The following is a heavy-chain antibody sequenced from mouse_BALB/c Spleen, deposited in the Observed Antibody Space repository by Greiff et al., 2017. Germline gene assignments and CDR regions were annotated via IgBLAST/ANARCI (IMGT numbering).Heavy chain of an antibody. CDR3: AREATGDFDV. D-gene: IGHD1-1*01. CDR2: IRNKANGYTT. J-gene: IGHJ1*01. V-gene: IGHV7-3*02. CDR1: GFTFTDYY. Sequence: EVKLVESGGGLVQPGGSLRLSCATSGFTFTDYYMSWVRQPPGKALEWLGFIRNKANGYTTEYSASVKGRFTISRDNSQSILYLQMNTLRAEDSATYYCAREATGDFDVWGAGTTVTVSS.